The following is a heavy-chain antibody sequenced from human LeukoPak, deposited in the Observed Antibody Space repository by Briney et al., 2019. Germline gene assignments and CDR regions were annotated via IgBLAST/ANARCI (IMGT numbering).Heavy chain of an antibody. D-gene: IGHD6-19*01. J-gene: IGHJ4*02. Sequence: GGSLRLSCAASGFTFSSYAMSWVRQAPGKGLEWVSAISGSGGSTYYADSVKGRFTISRDNSKNTLYLQMNSLRAEDTAVYYCARDVGSSGYFDYWGQGTLVTVSS. CDR3: ARDVGSSGYFDY. CDR1: GFTFSSYA. V-gene: IGHV3-23*01. CDR2: ISGSGGST.